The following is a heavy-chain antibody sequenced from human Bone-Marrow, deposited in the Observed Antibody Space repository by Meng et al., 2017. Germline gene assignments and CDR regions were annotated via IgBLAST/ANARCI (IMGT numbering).Heavy chain of an antibody. J-gene: IGHJ5*02. CDR3: ARDYGGNSGRFDP. CDR1: GYIFTNYD. CDR2: LNPRTSNT. Sequence: QVVQDGGDVKKPGSAVRVTCKAAGYIFTNYDLNWVRQAAGQGPELMGWLNPRTSNTGYAQKFQSRVTLTRDTSRSTAYMELSSLTSDDTAIYYCARDYGGNSGRFDPWGQGTLVTVSS. V-gene: IGHV1-8*01. D-gene: IGHD4-23*01.